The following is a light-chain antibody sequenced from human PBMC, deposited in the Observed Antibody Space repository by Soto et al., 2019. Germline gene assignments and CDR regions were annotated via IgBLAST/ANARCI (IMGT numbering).Light chain of an antibody. V-gene: IGKV3-20*01. Sequence: IVLTQSPGNLSLSPGERATLSCRASQSVSSSYLAWYQQKPGQAPRVLIHGASSRATGIPDRFSGSGSGTDFTLTISRLEPEDFAVYFCQQYGIPPPNAFGQGTKVEIK. CDR2: GAS. CDR1: QSVSSSY. CDR3: QQYGIPPPNA. J-gene: IGKJ2*01.